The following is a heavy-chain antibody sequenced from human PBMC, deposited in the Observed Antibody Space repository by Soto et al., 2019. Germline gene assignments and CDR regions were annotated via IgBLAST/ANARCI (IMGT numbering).Heavy chain of an antibody. CDR1: GFIFSSYA. CDR3: AKYCSSTSCLVVYGMDV. J-gene: IGHJ6*02. CDR2: ISGSGGTT. Sequence: EVQLLESGGGLVQPGGSLRLSCAASGFIFSSYAMSWVRQAPGKGLEWVSAISGSGGTTYYTDSVKGRFTISRDNSKNTLYLQMNSLRVEDTAVYYCAKYCSSTSCLVVYGMDVWGQGTTVTVSS. D-gene: IGHD2-2*01. V-gene: IGHV3-23*01.